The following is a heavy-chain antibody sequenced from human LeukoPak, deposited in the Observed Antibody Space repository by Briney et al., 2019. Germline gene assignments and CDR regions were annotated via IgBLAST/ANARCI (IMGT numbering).Heavy chain of an antibody. CDR2: IYPGDSDT. J-gene: IGHJ4*02. CDR1: GYIFTTYW. D-gene: IGHD4-11*01. V-gene: IGHV5-51*01. Sequence: GESLKISCQGSGYIFTTYWIAWVRPMPGKGLEWMGIIYPGDSDTRYSPSFQGQVTISADKSISTAYLQWSSLKASDTAMYYCARLVTSYFDYWGQGTLVTVSS. CDR3: ARLVTSYFDY.